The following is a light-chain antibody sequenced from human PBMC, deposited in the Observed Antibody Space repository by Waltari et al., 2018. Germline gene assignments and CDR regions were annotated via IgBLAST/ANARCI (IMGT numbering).Light chain of an antibody. J-gene: IGLJ6*01. V-gene: IGLV3-1*01. CDR3: QAWDSSTASNV. CDR1: KLGDKY. CDR2: QDS. Sequence: SYELTQPPSVSVSPGQTASITCSGDKLGDKYARWYQQKPGQSPVLVIYQDSKRPSGIPERFSGSNSGNTATLTISGTQAMDEADYYCQAWDSSTASNVFGSGTKVTVL.